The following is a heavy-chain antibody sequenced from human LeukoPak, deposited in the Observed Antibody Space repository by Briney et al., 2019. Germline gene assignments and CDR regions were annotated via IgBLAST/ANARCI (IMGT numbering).Heavy chain of an antibody. V-gene: IGHV1-69*11. Sequence: SVKVSCKASGGTFSSYAISWVRQAPGQGLEWMGRIIPILGTANYAQKFQGRVTITTDESTSTAYMELSSLRSEDTAVYYCARDGPLGYCSGGSCYSGYWGQGTLVTVSS. J-gene: IGHJ4*02. CDR3: ARDGPLGYCSGGSCYSGY. CDR1: GGTFSSYA. CDR2: IIPILGTA. D-gene: IGHD2-15*01.